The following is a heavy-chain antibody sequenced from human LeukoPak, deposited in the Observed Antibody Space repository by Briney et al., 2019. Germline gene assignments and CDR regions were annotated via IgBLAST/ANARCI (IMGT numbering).Heavy chain of an antibody. J-gene: IGHJ6*03. D-gene: IGHD6-6*01. CDR1: GYTFTSYG. CDR3: ARLEMGIAARPLYYYYYYMDV. CDR2: ISAYNGNT. Sequence: ASVTVSCKASGYTFTSYGISWVRQAPGQGLEWMGWISAYNGNTNYAQKLQGRVTMTTDTSTSTAYMELRSLRSDDTAVYYCARLEMGIAARPLYYYYYYMDVWGKGTTVTVSS. V-gene: IGHV1-18*01.